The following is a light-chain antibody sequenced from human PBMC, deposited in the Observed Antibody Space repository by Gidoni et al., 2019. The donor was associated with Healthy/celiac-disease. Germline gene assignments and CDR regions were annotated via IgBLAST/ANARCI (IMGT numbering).Light chain of an antibody. CDR3: QQRGT. CDR2: DAS. V-gene: IGKV3-11*01. Sequence: EIVLTQSPATLSLSPGERATLSCRASQSVSSYLAWYQQKPGQAPRLLIYDASNRATGIPARFSGSGSGTDFTLTISSLEPEVFAVYYCQQRGTFGQGTKLEIK. CDR1: QSVSSY. J-gene: IGKJ2*01.